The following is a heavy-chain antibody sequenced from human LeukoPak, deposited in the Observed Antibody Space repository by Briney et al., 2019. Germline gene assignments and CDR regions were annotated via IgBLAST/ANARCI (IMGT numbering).Heavy chain of an antibody. CDR1: GFTFSSYA. V-gene: IGHV3-23*01. CDR3: ATPTTVTTDI. Sequence: GRSLRLSCAASGFTFSSYAMSWVCQAPGKGLEWVSSISGSGGSPYYAGSVKGRFTISRDNSKNTLYLQMNSLRAEDTAVYYCATPTTVTTDIWGQGTMVTVSS. CDR2: ISGSGGSP. D-gene: IGHD4-17*01. J-gene: IGHJ3*02.